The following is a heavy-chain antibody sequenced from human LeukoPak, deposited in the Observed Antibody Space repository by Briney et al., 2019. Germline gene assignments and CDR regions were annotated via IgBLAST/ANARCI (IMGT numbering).Heavy chain of an antibody. D-gene: IGHD6-19*01. V-gene: IGHV3-23*01. CDR1: GFTFSSYA. Sequence: GGSLRLSCAASGFTFSSYAMSWVRQAPGKGLEWVSGIRGSGGGTYYVDSVKGRFTITRDNSKNTLYLQMDSLRAEDTAVYYCAKGSSGWFDYWGQGAWSPSPQ. CDR2: IRGSGGGT. J-gene: IGHJ4*02. CDR3: AKGSSGWFDY.